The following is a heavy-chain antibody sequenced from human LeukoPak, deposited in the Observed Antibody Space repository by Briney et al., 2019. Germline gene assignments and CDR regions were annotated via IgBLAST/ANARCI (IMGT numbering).Heavy chain of an antibody. CDR2: IIPIFGTA. CDR1: GATFISYA. CDR3: AGGRPRGYCSGGSCYHNFDY. V-gene: IGHV1-69*06. J-gene: IGHJ4*02. D-gene: IGHD2-15*01. Sequence: ASVKVSCKASGATFISYAMSWVRQAPGQGLEWMGGIIPIFGTANYAQKFQGRVTITADKSTSTAYMEVSSLRSEDTAVYYCAGGRPRGYCSGGSCYHNFDYWGQGTLVTVSS.